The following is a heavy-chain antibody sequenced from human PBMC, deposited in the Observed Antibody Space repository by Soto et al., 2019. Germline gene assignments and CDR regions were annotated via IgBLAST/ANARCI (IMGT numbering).Heavy chain of an antibody. CDR1: GFTFSGYG. J-gene: IGHJ4*02. Sequence: QVQLVESGGGVVQPGRSLRLSCAASGFTFSGYGMHWVRQAPGKGLEWVAVTRHDGSNTYYADSVRGRFTISRDNSNKMLYPQMNSLRAEDTAVYYCARDGVGTTTYFGYFDYWGQGTLVTVSS. CDR2: TRHDGSNT. CDR3: ARDGVGTTTYFGYFDY. D-gene: IGHD1-26*01. V-gene: IGHV3-33*01.